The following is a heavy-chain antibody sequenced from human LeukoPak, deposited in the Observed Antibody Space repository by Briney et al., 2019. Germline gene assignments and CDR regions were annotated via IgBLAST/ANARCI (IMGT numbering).Heavy chain of an antibody. CDR1: GGSISSYY. D-gene: IGHD6-6*01. CDR3: ARGMYSSSRLVYYYMDV. J-gene: IGHJ6*03. V-gene: IGHV4-59*01. Sequence: SETLSLTCTVSGGSISSYYWSWIRQPPGKGLEWIGYIYYSGGTTYNPSLKRRVTTSVDTYKNQFSLKLSSVTAADTAVYYCARGMYSSSRLVYYYMDVWGKGTTVTVSS. CDR2: IYYSGGT.